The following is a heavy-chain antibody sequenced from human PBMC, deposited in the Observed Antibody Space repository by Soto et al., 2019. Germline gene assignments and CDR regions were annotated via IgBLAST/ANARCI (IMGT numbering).Heavy chain of an antibody. CDR1: GFTFSSYG. J-gene: IGHJ3*02. Sequence: EGSLRLSCAASGFTFSSYGMHWVRQAPGKGLEWVAVISYDGSNKYYADSVKGRFTISRDNSKNTLYLQMNSLRAEDTAVYYCAKDGAVDAFDIWGQGTMVTVSS. CDR2: ISYDGSNK. D-gene: IGHD3-3*01. V-gene: IGHV3-30*18. CDR3: AKDGAVDAFDI.